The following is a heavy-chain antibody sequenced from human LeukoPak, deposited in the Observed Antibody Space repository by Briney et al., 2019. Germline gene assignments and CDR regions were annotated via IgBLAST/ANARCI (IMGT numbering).Heavy chain of an antibody. CDR1: GFTFSTYW. CDR3: AREAGYEANGFDI. V-gene: IGHV3-74*01. D-gene: IGHD2-15*01. J-gene: IGHJ3*02. Sequence: GSLRLSCAASGFTFSTYWMHWVRQAPGKGLVWVSRINSDGSRTTYADSVKGRFTISRDNAKSTLYVQMNSLRAEDTAVYYCAREAGYEANGFDIWGQGTMVTVSS. CDR2: INSDGSRT.